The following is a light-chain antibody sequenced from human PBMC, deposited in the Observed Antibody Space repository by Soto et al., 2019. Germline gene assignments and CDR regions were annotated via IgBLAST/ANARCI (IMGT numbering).Light chain of an antibody. CDR3: QQYGSSRT. V-gene: IGKV3-20*01. Sequence: EIVLTQSPGTLSLSPGERATLSCRASQSVSSSYLAWYQRKSGQAPRLLIYGASSRATGIPDRFSGSGSGTDFTLTISRLEPGDFAVYYCQQYGSSRTFGQGTKVDI. CDR1: QSVSSSY. CDR2: GAS. J-gene: IGKJ1*01.